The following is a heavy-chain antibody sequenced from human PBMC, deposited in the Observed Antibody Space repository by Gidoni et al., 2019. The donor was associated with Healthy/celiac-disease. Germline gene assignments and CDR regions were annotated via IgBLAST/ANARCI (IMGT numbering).Heavy chain of an antibody. J-gene: IGHJ6*03. D-gene: IGHD2-2*01. CDR2: ISRSSSST. CDR1: GFPFRDYY. V-gene: IGHV3-11*05. Sequence: QVQLVESGGGLVKHGGSLRLSCAASGFPFRDYYLSWIRHAPGKGLEWVSDISRSSSSTNYAYSVKCRFTISRDNAKNSLYQQRNSLRAEDTAVYYCARDLADIVVVPAANYYYYMDVWGKGTTVTVSS. CDR3: ARDLADIVVVPAANYYYYMDV.